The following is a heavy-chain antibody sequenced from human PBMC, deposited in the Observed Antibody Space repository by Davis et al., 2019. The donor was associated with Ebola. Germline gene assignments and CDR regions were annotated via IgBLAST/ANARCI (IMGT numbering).Heavy chain of an antibody. CDR1: GFTFSGSA. V-gene: IGHV3-73*01. Sequence: PGGSLRLSCAASGFTFSGSAMHWVRQASGKGLEWVGRIRSKANSYATAYAASVKGRFTTSRDDSKNTAYLQLNSLKTEDTAVYYCTRRRDGSGSHYPIYYYYYGMDVWGQGTTVTVSS. CDR3: TRRRDGSGSHYPIYYYYYGMDV. J-gene: IGHJ6*02. D-gene: IGHD3-10*01. CDR2: IRSKANSYAT.